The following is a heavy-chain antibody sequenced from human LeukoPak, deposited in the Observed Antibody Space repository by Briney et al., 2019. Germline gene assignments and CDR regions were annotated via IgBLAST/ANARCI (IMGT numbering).Heavy chain of an antibody. D-gene: IGHD3-22*01. V-gene: IGHV3-33*08. Sequence: GGSLRLSCTVSGFTVSTTLMDWVRQAPGKGLEWVAMIWYDASGQHYADSVKGRFTISRDTSKNTLYLQMNSLRAEDTAVYFCARDSLYDDNGYYHYFDYWGQGTLVTVSS. CDR3: ARDSLYDDNGYYHYFDY. J-gene: IGHJ4*02. CDR2: IWYDASGQ. CDR1: GFTVSTTL.